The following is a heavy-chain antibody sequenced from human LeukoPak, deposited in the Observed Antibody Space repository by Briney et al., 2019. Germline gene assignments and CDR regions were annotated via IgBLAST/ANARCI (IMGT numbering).Heavy chain of an antibody. V-gene: IGHV4-4*07. D-gene: IGHD3-10*01. CDR1: GDSISNYY. Sequence: SETLSLTCTVSGDSISNYYWTWIRQSAGKGLQWIGRINTSGNTNYNPYLKSRVTMSLDTSKNQFSLNLSPVTAAVTAVYYCARERLGFRVDVWGKGTTVTVSS. CDR2: INTSGNT. J-gene: IGHJ6*04. CDR3: ARERLGFRVDV.